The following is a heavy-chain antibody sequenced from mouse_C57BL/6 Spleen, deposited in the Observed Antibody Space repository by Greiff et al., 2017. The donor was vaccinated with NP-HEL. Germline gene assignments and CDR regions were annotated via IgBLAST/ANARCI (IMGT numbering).Heavy chain of an antibody. Sequence: QVQLQQPGAELVKPGASVKLSCKASGYTFTSYWMHWVKQRPGQGLEWIGMIHPNSGSTNYNEKFKSKATLTVDKSSSTAYMQLSSLTSEDSAVYYCAREYYDYGGGFAYWGQGTLVTVSA. V-gene: IGHV1-64*01. CDR3: AREYYDYGGGFAY. D-gene: IGHD2-4*01. CDR2: IHPNSGST. CDR1: GYTFTSYW. J-gene: IGHJ3*01.